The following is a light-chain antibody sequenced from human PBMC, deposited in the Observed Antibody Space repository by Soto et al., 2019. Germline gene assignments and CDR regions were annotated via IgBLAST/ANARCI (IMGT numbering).Light chain of an antibody. J-gene: IGLJ2*01. V-gene: IGLV2-14*03. CDR1: SSDVGDFNY. CDR3: SSYSSSTTHVV. CDR2: DVT. Sequence: QSVLTQPASVSGSPGRSVTISCTGTSSDVGDFNYVSWYQHLPGRAPKFIIYDVTNRPSGISYRFSASKSGRTASLTISGLQAEDEAYYYCSSYSSSTTHVVFGGGTKLTVL.